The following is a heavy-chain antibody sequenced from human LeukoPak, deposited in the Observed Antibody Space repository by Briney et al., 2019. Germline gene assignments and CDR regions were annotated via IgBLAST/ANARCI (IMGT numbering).Heavy chain of an antibody. CDR3: ATWFNFYGSSGYYPH. Sequence: SVKVSCKASGGTFSSYAISWVRQAPGQGLEWMGGIIPIFGTTNYAQKFQGRVTITADESTSTAYMELSSLRSEDTAVYYCATWFNFYGSSGYYPHWGQGTLVTVSS. J-gene: IGHJ4*02. CDR1: GGTFSSYA. CDR2: IIPIFGTT. V-gene: IGHV1-69*13. D-gene: IGHD3-22*01.